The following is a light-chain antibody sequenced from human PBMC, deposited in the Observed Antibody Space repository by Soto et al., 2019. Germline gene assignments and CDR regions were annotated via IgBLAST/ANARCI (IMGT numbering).Light chain of an antibody. CDR1: SSDVGGYNY. V-gene: IGLV2-8*01. CDR3: RSYAGSNNGYV. Sequence: QSVLTQPPSASGSPGQSVTISCTGTSSDVGGYNYISWYQQHPGKAPKLMIYEVNKRPSGVPDRFSGSKSGNTASLTVSGLQAEDEADYYCRSYAGSNNGYVSGTGTKVTVL. CDR2: EVN. J-gene: IGLJ1*01.